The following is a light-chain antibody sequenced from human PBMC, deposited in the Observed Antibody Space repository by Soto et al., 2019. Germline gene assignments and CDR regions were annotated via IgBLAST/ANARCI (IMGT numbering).Light chain of an antibody. CDR2: EAS. CDR1: QSIIRW. Sequence: DIQMTQSPSTLSASVGDRVAITCRASQSIIRWLAWYQQKPGKAPKLLIYEASSLASGVPSRFSGSGSGTEFTLTITSLQPDDFATYYCQQYATFYRTFGQGTKVEIK. J-gene: IGKJ1*01. CDR3: QQYATFYRT. V-gene: IGKV1-5*03.